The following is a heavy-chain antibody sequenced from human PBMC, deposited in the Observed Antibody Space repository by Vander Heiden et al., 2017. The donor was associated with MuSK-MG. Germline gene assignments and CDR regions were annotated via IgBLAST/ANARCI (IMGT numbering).Heavy chain of an antibody. CDR3: ARQTIAVAGTGFFDY. V-gene: IGHV4-38-2*01. CDR1: GYSISRGYY. D-gene: IGHD6-19*01. J-gene: IGHJ4*02. Sequence: QVQLQGSGPGLVKPSETLSLTCAVSGYSISRGYYWGWIRQPPGKGLEWIGSIYHSGSTYYNPSLKSRVTISVDTSKNQFSLKLSSVTAADTAVYYCARQTIAVAGTGFFDYWGQGTLVTVSS. CDR2: IYHSGST.